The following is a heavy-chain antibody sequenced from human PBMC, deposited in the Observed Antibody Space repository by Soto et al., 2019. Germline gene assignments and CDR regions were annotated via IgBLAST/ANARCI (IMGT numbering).Heavy chain of an antibody. CDR3: ARRPRSGYYFDY. V-gene: IGHV4-59*12. J-gene: IGHJ4*02. D-gene: IGHD6-13*01. CDR1: GCSISSYY. Sequence: SETLSLTCTVSGCSISSYYWSWIRQPPGKGLEWIGYIYYSGSTNYNPSLKSRVTISVDTSKNQFSLKLSSVTAADTAVYYCARRPRSGYYFDYWGQGTLVTVSS. CDR2: IYYSGST.